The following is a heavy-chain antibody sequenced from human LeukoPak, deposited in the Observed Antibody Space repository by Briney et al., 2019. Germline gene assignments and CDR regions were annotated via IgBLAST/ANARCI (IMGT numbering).Heavy chain of an antibody. CDR2: ISGSGGST. Sequence: SGGSLRLSCAASGFTFSSYAMSWVRQAPGKGLEWVSAISGSGGSTYYADSVKGRFTISRDNSKNTLYLQMNSLRAEDTAVYYCAKDPDYYDSSGYYGLGAFDIWGQGTMVTVSS. J-gene: IGHJ3*02. V-gene: IGHV3-23*01. CDR1: GFTFSSYA. CDR3: AKDPDYYDSSGYYGLGAFDI. D-gene: IGHD3-22*01.